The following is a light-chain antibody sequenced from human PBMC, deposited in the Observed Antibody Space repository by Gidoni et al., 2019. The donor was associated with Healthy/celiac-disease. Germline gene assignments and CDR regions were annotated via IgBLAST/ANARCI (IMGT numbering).Light chain of an antibody. Sequence: DIQMTQSPSTLSASVGDRVTITCRASQSISSWLAWYQQKPGKAPKLLIYKASSLESGVPSRVSGSGSGTEFTITISSLQPDDFATYYCQQYNSYSPWTFGQGTKVEIK. J-gene: IGKJ1*01. V-gene: IGKV1-5*03. CDR1: QSISSW. CDR3: QQYNSYSPWT. CDR2: KAS.